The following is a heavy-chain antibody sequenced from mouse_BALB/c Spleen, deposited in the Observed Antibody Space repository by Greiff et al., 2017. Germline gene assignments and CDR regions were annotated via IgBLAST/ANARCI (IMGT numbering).Heavy chain of an antibody. D-gene: IGHD2-10*01. CDR3: ARSYYGNYFDY. Sequence: VQLQQSAAELARPGASVKMSCKASGYTFTSYTMHWVKQRPGQGLEWIGNINPSSGYTEYNQKFKDKTTLTADKSSSTAYMQLSSLTSEDSAVYYCARSYYGNYFDYWGQGTTLTVSS. V-gene: IGHV1-4*02. J-gene: IGHJ2*01. CDR2: INPSSGYT. CDR1: GYTFTSYT.